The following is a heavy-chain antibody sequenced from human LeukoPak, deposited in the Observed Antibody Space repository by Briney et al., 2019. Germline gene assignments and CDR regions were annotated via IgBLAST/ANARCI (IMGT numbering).Heavy chain of an antibody. V-gene: IGHV3-7*01. J-gene: IGHJ4*02. CDR3: ARDVWQHLKAGPFDY. CDR1: GFTFSSYW. Sequence: PGGSLRLSCAASGFTFSSYWMSWVRQAPGKGLEWVANIKQDGSEKYYVDSVKGRFTISRDNAKNSLYLQMNSLRAEDTAVYYCARDVWQHLKAGPFDYWGQGTLVTVSS. D-gene: IGHD3-16*01. CDR2: IKQDGSEK.